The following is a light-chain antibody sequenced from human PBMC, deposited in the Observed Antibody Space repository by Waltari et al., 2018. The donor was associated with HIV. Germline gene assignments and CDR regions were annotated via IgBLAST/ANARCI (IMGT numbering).Light chain of an antibody. CDR1: TYNIGSNF. CDR2: RSN. Sequence: QSVLTQPPSASGTPGQRVTMTCSGRTYNIGSNFVSWYKPVTGTAPKLPVFRSNERPSGVPDRFAGSKSDTSASLAISDLRSDDEADYYCASWDDRLSAIVFGGGTKLTVL. CDR3: ASWDDRLSAIV. J-gene: IGLJ3*02. V-gene: IGLV1-47*01.